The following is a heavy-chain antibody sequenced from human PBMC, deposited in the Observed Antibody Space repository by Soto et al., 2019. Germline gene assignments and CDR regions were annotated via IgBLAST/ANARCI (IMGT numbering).Heavy chain of an antibody. CDR1: GGSFSGYY. V-gene: IGHV4-34*01. Sequence: SETLSLTCAVYGGSFSGYYWSWIRQPPGKGLEWIGEINHSGSTNYNPSLKSRVTISVDTSKNQFSLKLSSVTAADTAVYYCARGLGLRYFDWLPRHNYFDYWGQGTLVTVSS. D-gene: IGHD3-9*01. J-gene: IGHJ4*02. CDR2: INHSGST. CDR3: ARGLGLRYFDWLPRHNYFDY.